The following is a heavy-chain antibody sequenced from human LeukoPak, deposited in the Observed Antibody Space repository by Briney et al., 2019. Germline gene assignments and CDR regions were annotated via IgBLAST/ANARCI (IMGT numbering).Heavy chain of an antibody. CDR1: GYIFTDYA. CDR2: MSGGNGNT. V-gene: IGHV1-3*01. D-gene: IGHD6-19*01. Sequence: ASVKVSCKASGYIFTDYAIHWLRQAPGQRPEWMGWMSGGNGNTKYSQKFQGRITLIRDTSAATAYMELRSLRSDDTAVYYCAREGSGWYFDYWGQGTLVTISS. J-gene: IGHJ4*02. CDR3: AREGSGWYFDY.